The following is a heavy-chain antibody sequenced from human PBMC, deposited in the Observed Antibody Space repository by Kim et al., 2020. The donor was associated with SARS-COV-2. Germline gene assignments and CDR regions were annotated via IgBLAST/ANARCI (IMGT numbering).Heavy chain of an antibody. D-gene: IGHD3-22*01. J-gene: IGHJ4*02. CDR2: ISYDGSNK. CDR1: GFTFSSYA. CDR3: ARGTYYYDSDDGDY. Sequence: GGSLRLSCAASGFTFSSYAMHWVRQAPGKGLEWVAVISYDGSNKYYADSVKGRFTISRDNSKNTLYLQMNSLRAEDTAVYYCARGTYYYDSDDGDYWGQGTLVTVSS. V-gene: IGHV3-30-3*01.